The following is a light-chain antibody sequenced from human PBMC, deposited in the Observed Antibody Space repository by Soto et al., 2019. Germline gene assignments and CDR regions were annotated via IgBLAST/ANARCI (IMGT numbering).Light chain of an antibody. CDR1: SGHSSYA. Sequence: QLVLTQSPSASASLGASVKLTCTLSSGHSSYAIAWHQQQPEKGPRYLMKLNSDGSHYKGGGIPDRFSGSSSGAEHYLTISSLQSEDEADYYCQTWGTGIQVFGTGTKLTVL. V-gene: IGLV4-69*01. CDR2: LNSDGSH. J-gene: IGLJ1*01. CDR3: QTWGTGIQV.